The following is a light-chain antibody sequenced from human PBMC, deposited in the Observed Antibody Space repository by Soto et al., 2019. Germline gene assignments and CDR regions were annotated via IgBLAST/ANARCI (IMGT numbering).Light chain of an antibody. CDR2: AAS. CDR1: QGIANY. CDR3: KKYNSAPRT. V-gene: IGKV1-27*01. Sequence: DIQMTQSPSSLSSSVGDRVTITCRASQGIANYLAWYQHKPGKVPNLLIYAASTLQSGVPSRFSGGGSGTDFTLTISSLQPEDVATYYCKKYNSAPRTFGQGSKVEIX. J-gene: IGKJ1*01.